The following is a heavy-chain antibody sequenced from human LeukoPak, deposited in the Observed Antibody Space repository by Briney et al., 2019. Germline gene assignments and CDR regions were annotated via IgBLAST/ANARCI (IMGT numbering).Heavy chain of an antibody. Sequence: PSETLSLTCAVYGGSFSGYYWSWIRQPPGKGLEWIGEINHSGSTNYNPSLKSRVTISVDTSKNQFSLKLSSVTAADTAVYYCARVVVMIDYWGQGTLVTVSS. CDR1: GGSFSGYY. D-gene: IGHD3-3*01. V-gene: IGHV4-34*01. CDR3: ARVVVMIDY. CDR2: INHSGST. J-gene: IGHJ4*02.